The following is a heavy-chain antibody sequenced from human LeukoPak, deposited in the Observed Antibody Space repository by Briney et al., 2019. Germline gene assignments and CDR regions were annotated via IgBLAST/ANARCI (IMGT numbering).Heavy chain of an antibody. CDR2: IYNSGKT. CDR3: AGGGQWLAFDL. Sequence: PSETLSLTCTVSGGSTSSYYRGWIRQPPGKGLEWIGSIYNSGKTTYSDSLKSRVTMSEDTSRNQVSLTLTFVTAADTAIYYCAGGGQWLAFDLWGQGSLVTVSS. CDR1: GGSTSSYY. V-gene: IGHV4-59*08. J-gene: IGHJ4*02. D-gene: IGHD6-19*01.